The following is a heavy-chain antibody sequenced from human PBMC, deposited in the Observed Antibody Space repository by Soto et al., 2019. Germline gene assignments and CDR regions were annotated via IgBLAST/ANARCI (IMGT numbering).Heavy chain of an antibody. CDR3: ASGGTIAARQAYFDY. D-gene: IGHD6-6*01. J-gene: IGHJ4*02. Sequence: QVQLVESGGGVVQPGRSLRLSCAASGFTFSSYAMHWVRQAPGKGLEWVAVISYDGSNKYYADSVKGRFTISRDNSKNTRYLQMNSLRAEDTAVYYCASGGTIAARQAYFDYWGQGTLVTVSS. CDR1: GFTFSSYA. V-gene: IGHV3-30-3*01. CDR2: ISYDGSNK.